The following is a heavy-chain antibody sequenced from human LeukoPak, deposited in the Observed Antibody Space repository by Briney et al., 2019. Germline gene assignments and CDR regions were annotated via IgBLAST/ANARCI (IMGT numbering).Heavy chain of an antibody. V-gene: IGHV1-18*04. Sequence: ASVKVSCKASGYTFTGYYMHWVRQAPGQGLEWMGWISAYNGNTNYAQKLQGRVTMTTDTSTSTAYMELRSLRSDDTAVYYCARDPPYDFWSGYTTARYYFDYWGQGTLVTVSS. CDR2: ISAYNGNT. D-gene: IGHD3-3*01. J-gene: IGHJ4*02. CDR1: GYTFTGYY. CDR3: ARDPPYDFWSGYTTARYYFDY.